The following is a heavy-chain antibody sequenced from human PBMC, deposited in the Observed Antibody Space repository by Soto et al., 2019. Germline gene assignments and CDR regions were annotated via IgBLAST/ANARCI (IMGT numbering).Heavy chain of an antibody. J-gene: IGHJ4*02. CDR2: ISAYNGNT. D-gene: IGHD2-21*01. V-gene: IGHV1-18*04. Sequence: QVQLVQSGGEVKKPWASVRVSCQTSGFTFTNYGVTWVRQAPGQGLEWMGWISAYNGNTNFAQKFQGRVTMTTDTSTSTAYMELRSLTSDDTAVYFCARSIRVASPGDYWGQGTLATVSS. CDR3: ARSIRVASPGDY. CDR1: GFTFTNYG.